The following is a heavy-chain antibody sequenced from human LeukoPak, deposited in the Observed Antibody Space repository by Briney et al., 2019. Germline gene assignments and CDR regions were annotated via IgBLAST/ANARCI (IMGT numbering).Heavy chain of an antibody. CDR2: INHSGST. Sequence: SETLSLTCAVYGGSFSGYYWSWIRQPPGKGLEWIGEINHSGSTNYNPSLKSRVTMSVDTSKNQFSLKLSSVTAADTAVYYCATLYYYDSSGNYYFDYWGQGTLVTVSS. J-gene: IGHJ4*02. CDR1: GGSFSGYY. CDR3: ATLYYYDSSGNYYFDY. V-gene: IGHV4-34*01. D-gene: IGHD3-22*01.